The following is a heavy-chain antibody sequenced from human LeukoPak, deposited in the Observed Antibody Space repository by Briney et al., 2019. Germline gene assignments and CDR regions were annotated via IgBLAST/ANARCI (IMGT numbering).Heavy chain of an antibody. D-gene: IGHD6-19*01. V-gene: IGHV1-2*02. CDR1: GYTFTGYY. CDR2: INPNSGGT. Sequence: ASVKVSCKASGYTFTGYYMHWVRQAPGQGLEWMGWINPNSGGTNCAQKFQGRVTMTRDTSISTAYMELSRLRSDDTAVYYCARGGEQWLAARYYFDYWGQGTLVTVSS. CDR3: ARGGEQWLAARYYFDY. J-gene: IGHJ4*02.